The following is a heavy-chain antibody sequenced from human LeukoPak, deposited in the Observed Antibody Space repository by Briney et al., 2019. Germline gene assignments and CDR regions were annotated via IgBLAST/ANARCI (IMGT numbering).Heavy chain of an antibody. CDR2: IYYSGST. Sequence: KTSETLSLTCTVSGGSVSSGSYYWSWIRQPPGKGLEWIGYIYYSGSTNYNPSLKSRVTISVDTSKNQFSLKLSSVTAADTAVYYCASAGTYDSSDFYPSRAAGAFDIWGQGTMVTVSS. V-gene: IGHV4-61*01. CDR1: GGSVSSGSYY. D-gene: IGHD3-22*01. J-gene: IGHJ3*02. CDR3: ASAGTYDSSDFYPSRAAGAFDI.